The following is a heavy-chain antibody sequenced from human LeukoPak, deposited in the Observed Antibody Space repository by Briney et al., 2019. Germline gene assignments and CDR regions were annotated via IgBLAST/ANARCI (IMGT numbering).Heavy chain of an antibody. CDR1: GFTFSSYS. J-gene: IGHJ4*02. CDR3: ARALTGYYAVGY. V-gene: IGHV3-21*01. D-gene: IGHD3-9*01. Sequence: PGGSLRLPCAASGFTFSSYSMNWVRQAPGKGLEWVSSISSSSSYIYYADSVKGRFTISRDNAKNSLYLQMNSLRAEDTAVYYCARALTGYYAVGYWGQGTLVTVSS. CDR2: ISSSSSYI.